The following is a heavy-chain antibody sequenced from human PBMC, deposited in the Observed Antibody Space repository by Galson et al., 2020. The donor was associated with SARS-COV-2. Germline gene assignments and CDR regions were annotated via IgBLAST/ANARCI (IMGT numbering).Heavy chain of an antibody. CDR2: ISTYTGNT. CDR3: ARDYNNYDYNLGY. V-gene: IGHV1-18*01. Sequence: LISTYTGNTNYAQKFQGRVTMTIDTSTSTAYMEVRSLRSDDTAVYYCARDYNNYDYNLGYWGQGTLVTVSS. D-gene: IGHD4-4*01. J-gene: IGHJ4*02.